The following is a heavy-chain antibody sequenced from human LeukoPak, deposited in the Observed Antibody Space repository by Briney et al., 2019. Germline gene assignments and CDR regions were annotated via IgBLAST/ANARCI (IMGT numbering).Heavy chain of an antibody. CDR3: ARDQDYGSGSLNYYYGMDV. CDR1: GFTFSSYG. D-gene: IGHD3-10*01. CDR2: ISYDGSNK. V-gene: IGHV3-30*03. Sequence: PGGSLRLSCAASGFTFSSYGMHWVRQAPGKGLEWVAVISYDGSNKYYADSVKGRFTISGDNSKNTLYLQMNSLRAEDTAVYYCARDQDYGSGSLNYYYGMDVWGQGTTVTVSS. J-gene: IGHJ6*02.